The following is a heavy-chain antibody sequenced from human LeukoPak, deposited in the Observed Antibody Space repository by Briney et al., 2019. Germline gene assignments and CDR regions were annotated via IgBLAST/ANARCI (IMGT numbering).Heavy chain of an antibody. CDR1: GYTLTGYY. Sequence: ASVKASCKASGYTLTGYYMHWVRQAPGQGLEWMGWINPNSGGTNYAQKFQGRVTMTRDTSISTAYMELSRLRSDDTAVYYCAKGLRITMVRGAHDYWGQGTLVTVSS. CDR2: INPNSGGT. D-gene: IGHD3-10*01. V-gene: IGHV1-2*02. J-gene: IGHJ4*02. CDR3: AKGLRITMVRGAHDY.